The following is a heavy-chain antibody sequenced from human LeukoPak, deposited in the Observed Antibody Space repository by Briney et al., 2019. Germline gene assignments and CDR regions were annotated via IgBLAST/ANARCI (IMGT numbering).Heavy chain of an antibody. CDR2: ISSSSTTI. CDR3: ARDRGYSYEPYFDY. CDR1: GFTFKTYA. Sequence: WGSLRLSCAASGFTFKTYAMNWVRQAPGKGPEWVSFISSSSTTILYADSLKGRFTVSRDNAKNSLYLQVSSLRAEDTAVYYCARDRGYSYEPYFDYWGQGIMVTVSS. V-gene: IGHV3-48*01. J-gene: IGHJ4*02. D-gene: IGHD5-18*01.